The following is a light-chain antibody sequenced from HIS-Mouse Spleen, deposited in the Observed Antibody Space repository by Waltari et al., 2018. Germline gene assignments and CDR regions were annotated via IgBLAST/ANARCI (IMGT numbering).Light chain of an antibody. V-gene: IGKV3-15*01. CDR3: KQYNNWPPLT. J-gene: IGKJ4*01. CDR1: QSVSSN. CDR2: GAS. Sequence: EIVMTQSPATLSVSPGERATLSCRASQSVSSNLAWYQQKPGQATRLLIYGASTRATGIPGRFSGSGSGKEFTLTISSMKSEDFAVYYCKQYNNWPPLTFGGGTKVEIK.